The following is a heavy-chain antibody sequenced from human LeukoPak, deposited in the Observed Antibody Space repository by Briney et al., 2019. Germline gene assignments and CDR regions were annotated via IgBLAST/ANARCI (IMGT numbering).Heavy chain of an antibody. Sequence: PGGSLRLSCAVSGFTVSRYYMSWVRQAPRKGLERVSIIYSGDNTYYADSVKGRFTISRDNSKNTLFLQMNSLRAEDTAVYYCARDRGSGYDPGYFDYWGQGTLVTVSS. D-gene: IGHD5-12*01. CDR2: IYSGDNT. J-gene: IGHJ4*02. CDR3: ARDRGSGYDPGYFDY. V-gene: IGHV3-66*01. CDR1: GFTVSRYY.